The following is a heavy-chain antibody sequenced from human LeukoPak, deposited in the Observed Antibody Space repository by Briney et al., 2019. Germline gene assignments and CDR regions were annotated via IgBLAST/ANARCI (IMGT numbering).Heavy chain of an antibody. CDR1: GGSIGSSSYY. J-gene: IGHJ4*02. CDR2: IWYSGTT. V-gene: IGHV4-61*05. Sequence: SETLSLTCTVSGGSIGSSSYYWGWIRQPPGKGLEWIGYIWYSGTTKYNPSLKSRVTISVDSSKNQFSLKLSSVTAADTAVYYCARMIGPYYFDYWGQGTLVTVSS. D-gene: IGHD3-22*01. CDR3: ARMIGPYYFDY.